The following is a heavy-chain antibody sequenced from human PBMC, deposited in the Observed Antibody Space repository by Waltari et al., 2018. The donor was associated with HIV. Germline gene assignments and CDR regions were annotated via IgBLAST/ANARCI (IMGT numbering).Heavy chain of an antibody. CDR2: VDPEDDKT. Sequence: QVQLVQSGAEVKKPGASVKVSCKVSGHTLSELSMHWVRQVPGKGLEWMGNVDPEDDKTSYAQKFQGRVTMTEDTSSDTAYMELSSLTSGDTAVYYCATDFSGMVRAYSYYSLDVWGQGTTVTVSS. J-gene: IGHJ6*02. CDR3: ATDFSGMVRAYSYYSLDV. D-gene: IGHD3-10*01. CDR1: GHTLSELS. V-gene: IGHV1-24*01.